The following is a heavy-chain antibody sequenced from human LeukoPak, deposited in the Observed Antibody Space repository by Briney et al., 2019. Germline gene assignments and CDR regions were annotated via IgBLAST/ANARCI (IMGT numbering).Heavy chain of an antibody. CDR1: GGTFSSYA. D-gene: IGHD2-21*02. CDR3: ARDHGSDNYYTDY. J-gene: IGHJ4*02. V-gene: IGHV1-69*04. CDR2: IIPILGIA. Sequence: GASVKVSCKASGGTFSSYAISWVRQAPGQGLEWMGRIIPILGIANYAQKFQGRVTITADKSTSTAYMELSSLRYEDTAVYSCARDHGSDNYYTDYWGQGTLVTVSS.